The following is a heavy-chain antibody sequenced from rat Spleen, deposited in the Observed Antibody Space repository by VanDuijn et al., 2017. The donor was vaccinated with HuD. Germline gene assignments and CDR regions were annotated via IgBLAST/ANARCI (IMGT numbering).Heavy chain of an antibody. CDR2: IFYDGSST. CDR3: AVSGYGY. Sequence: EVQLVESGGGLVQPGRSLKLSCAASGFTFSDYNMAWVRQAPKKGLEWVATIFYDGSSTYYPDSVKGRFAISRDNAENSVYLQMNSLRSEDTATYYCAVSGYGYWGQGVMVTVSS. CDR1: GFTFSDYN. D-gene: IGHD4-3*01. V-gene: IGHV5-7*01. J-gene: IGHJ2*01.